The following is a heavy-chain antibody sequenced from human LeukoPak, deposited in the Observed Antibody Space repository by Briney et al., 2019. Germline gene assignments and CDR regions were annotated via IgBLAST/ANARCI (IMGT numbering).Heavy chain of an antibody. V-gene: IGHV3-48*02. J-gene: IGHJ4*02. CDR3: ARDFLTGYFDY. CDR2: ISSSGSTQ. Sequence: GRPLRLSCAASGFAFSTYNMNWVRQAPGKGLDWVSYISSSGSTQYYADSVKGRFTISRDNVKNSLFLQMNSLSDEDTAVYYCARDFLTGYFDYWGQGTLVTVSS. CDR1: GFAFSTYN. D-gene: IGHD3-9*01.